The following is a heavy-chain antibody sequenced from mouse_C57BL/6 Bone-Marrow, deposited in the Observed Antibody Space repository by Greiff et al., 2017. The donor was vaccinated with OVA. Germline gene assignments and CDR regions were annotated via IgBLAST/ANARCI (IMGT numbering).Heavy chain of an antibody. D-gene: IGHD2-5*01. CDR2: INPYNGGT. CDR3: ARLYYSNSWFAY. CDR1: GYTFTDYY. Sequence: VQLQQSGPVLVKPGASVKMSCKASGYTFTDYYMNWVKQSHGKSLEWIGVINPYNGGTSYNQKFKGKATLTVDKSSSTAYMELNSLTSEDSAVYYCARLYYSNSWFAYWGQGTLVTVSA. J-gene: IGHJ3*01. V-gene: IGHV1-19*01.